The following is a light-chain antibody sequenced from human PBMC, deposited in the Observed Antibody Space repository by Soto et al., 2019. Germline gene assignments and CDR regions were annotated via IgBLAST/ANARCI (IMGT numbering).Light chain of an antibody. J-gene: IGKJ1*01. Sequence: ELVLTQSPATLSSSPGERATLSCRARQSFNSIYLAWYQQKPGQAPRLLIYGASSRATGIQDRFSGSGSGTDFTLTIRRLEPEDFAVYYCHQYDTWTFGQGTMVEIK. CDR1: QSFNSIY. CDR2: GAS. CDR3: HQYDTWT. V-gene: IGKV3-20*01.